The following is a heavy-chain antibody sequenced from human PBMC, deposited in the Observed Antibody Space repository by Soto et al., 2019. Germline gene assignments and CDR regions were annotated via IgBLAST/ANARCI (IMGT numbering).Heavy chain of an antibody. D-gene: IGHD3-22*01. Sequence: RGESLKISCKGSGYSFTSYWIGWVRQMPGKGLEWMGIIYPGDSDTRYSPSFQGQVTISADKSISTAYLQWSSLKASDTAMYYCARPITYYYDSSGYREYFQHWGQGTLVTVSS. CDR3: ARPITYYYDSSGYREYFQH. J-gene: IGHJ1*01. CDR2: IYPGDSDT. CDR1: GYSFTSYW. V-gene: IGHV5-51*01.